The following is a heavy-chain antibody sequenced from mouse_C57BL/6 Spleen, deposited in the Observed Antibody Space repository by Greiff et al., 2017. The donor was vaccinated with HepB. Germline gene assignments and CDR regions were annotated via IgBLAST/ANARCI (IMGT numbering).Heavy chain of an antibody. Sequence: QVQLKESGAELARPGASVKLSCKASGYTFTSYGISWVKQRTGQGLEWIGEIYPRSGNTYYNEKFKGKATLTADKSSSTAYMELRSLTSEDSAVYFCARVGGYDDAMDYWGQGTSVTVSS. CDR2: IYPRSGNT. J-gene: IGHJ4*01. CDR3: ARVGGYDDAMDY. D-gene: IGHD2-2*01. CDR1: GYTFTSYG. V-gene: IGHV1-81*01.